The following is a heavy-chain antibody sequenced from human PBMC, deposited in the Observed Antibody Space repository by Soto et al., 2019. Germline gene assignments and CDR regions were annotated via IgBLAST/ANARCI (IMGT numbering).Heavy chain of an antibody. J-gene: IGHJ6*02. V-gene: IGHV3-21*01. CDR2: ISSSISYI. CDR3: ERDSLRAETKGYYYYYGMDV. CDR1: GFTFSSYS. Sequence: PGGSLRLSCAASGFTFSSYSMNWVRQAPGKGLEWVSSISSSISYIYYADSVKGRFTISRDNAKNSLYLQMNSLRAEDTAVYYCERDSLRAETKGYYYYYGMDVWGQGTRVTVSS.